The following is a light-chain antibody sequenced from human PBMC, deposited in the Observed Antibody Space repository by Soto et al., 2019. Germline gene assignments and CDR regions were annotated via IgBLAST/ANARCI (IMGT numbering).Light chain of an antibody. CDR2: AAS. V-gene: IGKV1-17*01. CDR3: LQHNSYPFT. CDR1: QDIRSD. J-gene: IGKJ3*01. Sequence: DIQMTQSPSSLSAYVGDRVTITCRASQDIRSDLGWFQQKPGKAPKRLMYAASTLQSGVPSRFSGSRSVTEFTLTISSLQPEDFATYYCLQHNSYPFTFGPGTKVDIK.